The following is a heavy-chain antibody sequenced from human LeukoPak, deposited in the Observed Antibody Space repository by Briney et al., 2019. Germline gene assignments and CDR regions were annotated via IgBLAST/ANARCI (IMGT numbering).Heavy chain of an antibody. CDR3: TRGGLYYDSSGYPASRTPFDY. CDR1: GFTFGDYA. V-gene: IGHV3-49*04. Sequence: PGGSLRLSCTASGFTFGDYAMSWVRQAPGKGLEWVGFIRSKAYGGTTEYAASVKGRFTISRDDSKSVAYLQMNSLKTEDTAVYYCTRGGLYYDSSGYPASRTPFDYWGQGTLVTVSS. CDR2: IRSKAYGGTT. J-gene: IGHJ4*02. D-gene: IGHD3-22*01.